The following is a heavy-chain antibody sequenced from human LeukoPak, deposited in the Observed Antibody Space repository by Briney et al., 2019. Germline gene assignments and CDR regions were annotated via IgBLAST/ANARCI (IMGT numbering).Heavy chain of an antibody. Sequence: SETLSLTCTVSGGSISSYYWSWIRQPPGKGLEWIGYIYYSGSTNYNPSLKSRVTISVDTSKNQFSLKLSSVTAADTAVYYCARDSRGFHADPRRVEYYYYGMDVWGRGTTVTVSS. V-gene: IGHV4-59*01. J-gene: IGHJ6*02. CDR1: GGSISSYY. D-gene: IGHD2-15*01. CDR3: ARDSRGFHADPRRVEYYYYGMDV. CDR2: IYYSGST.